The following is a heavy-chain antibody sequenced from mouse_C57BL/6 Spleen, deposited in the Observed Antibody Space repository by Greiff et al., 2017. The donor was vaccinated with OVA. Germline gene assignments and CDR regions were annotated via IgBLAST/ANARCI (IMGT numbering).Heavy chain of an antibody. CDR2: ISNGGGST. CDR1: GFTFSDYY. J-gene: IGHJ1*03. D-gene: IGHD2-3*01. Sequence: EVQLVESGGGLVQPGGSLKLSCAASGFTFSDYYMYWVRQTPEKRLEWVAYISNGGGSTYYPDTVKGRFTISRDNAKKTLYLQMSRLKSEDTAMYYCARDGGGYFDVWGTGTTVTVSS. CDR3: ARDGGGYFDV. V-gene: IGHV5-12*01.